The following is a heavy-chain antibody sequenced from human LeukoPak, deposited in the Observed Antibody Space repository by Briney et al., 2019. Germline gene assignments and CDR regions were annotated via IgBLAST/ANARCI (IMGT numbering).Heavy chain of an antibody. CDR1: GGSISSGTYY. J-gene: IGHJ5*02. Sequence: SETLSLTCTVSGGSISSGTYYWTWIRQPPGKGLEWIGYIYYSGSTNYNPSLKSRVTISVDTSKNQFSLKLSSVTAADTAVYYCARLLRYFDWLSQGWFDPWGQGTLVTVSS. CDR2: IYYSGST. V-gene: IGHV4-61*01. CDR3: ARLLRYFDWLSQGWFDP. D-gene: IGHD3-9*01.